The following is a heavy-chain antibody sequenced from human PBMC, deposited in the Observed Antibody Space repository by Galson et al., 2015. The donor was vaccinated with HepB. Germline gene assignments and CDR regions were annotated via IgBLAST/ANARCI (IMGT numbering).Heavy chain of an antibody. V-gene: IGHV1-8*01. CDR2: MNPNSGNT. J-gene: IGHJ4*02. Sequence: SVKVSCKASGSTFTSYDINWVRQATGQGLEWMGWMNPNSGNTGYAQKFQGRVTMTRNTSISTAYMELSSLRSEDTAVYYCARGYLLTNWNDGGNSVILFDYWGQGTLVTVSS. CDR1: GSTFTSYD. D-gene: IGHD1-1*01. CDR3: ARGYLLTNWNDGGNSVILFDY.